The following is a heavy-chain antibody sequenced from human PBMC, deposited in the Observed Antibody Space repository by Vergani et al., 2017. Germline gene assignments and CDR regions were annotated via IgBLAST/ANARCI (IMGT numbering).Heavy chain of an antibody. J-gene: IGHJ4*02. Sequence: EVQLLESGGGLVQPGGSLRLSCAASGFTFSSYAMSWVRQAPGKGLEWVSAISGGGGSTYYADSVKGRFTISRDNSKNTLYLQMNSLRAEDTAVYYCAKEFWGSSGWYRGPFDYWDQGTLVTVSS. D-gene: IGHD6-19*01. CDR3: AKEFWGSSGWYRGPFDY. V-gene: IGHV3-23*01. CDR2: ISGGGGST. CDR1: GFTFSSYA.